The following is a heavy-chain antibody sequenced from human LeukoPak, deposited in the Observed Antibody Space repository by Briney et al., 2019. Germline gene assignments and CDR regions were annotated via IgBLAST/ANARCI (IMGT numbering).Heavy chain of an antibody. Sequence: SETLSLTCAVSGGSISSYYWSWIRQPPGKGLEWIGYIYYSGSTNYNPSLKSRVTISVDTSKNQFSLKLSSVTAADTAVYYCARQHTTVTSYWYFDLWGRGTLVTVSS. CDR2: IYYSGST. CDR3: ARQHTTVTSYWYFDL. V-gene: IGHV4-59*08. CDR1: GGSISSYY. D-gene: IGHD4-17*01. J-gene: IGHJ2*01.